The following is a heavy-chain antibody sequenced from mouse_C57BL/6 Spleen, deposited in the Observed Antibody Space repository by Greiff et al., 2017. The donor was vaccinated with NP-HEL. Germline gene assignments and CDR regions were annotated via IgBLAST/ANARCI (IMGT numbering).Heavy chain of an antibody. V-gene: IGHV1-64*01. CDR2: IHPNSGST. D-gene: IGHD2-2*01. J-gene: IGHJ2*01. CDR3: ARWALYGYDSYFDY. Sequence: QVQLQQSGAELVKPGASVKLSCKASGYTFTSYWMHWVKQRPGQGLEWIGMIHPNSGSTNYNEKFKSKATLTVDKSSSTAYMQLSSLTSEDSAVYYCARWALYGYDSYFDYWGQGTTLTVSS. CDR1: GYTFTSYW.